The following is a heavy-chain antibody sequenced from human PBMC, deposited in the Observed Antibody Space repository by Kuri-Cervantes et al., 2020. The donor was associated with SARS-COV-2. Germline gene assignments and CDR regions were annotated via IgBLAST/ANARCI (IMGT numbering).Heavy chain of an antibody. J-gene: IGHJ4*02. V-gene: IGHV4-59*08. Sequence: SETLSLTCTVSGGSISSYYWSWIRQPPGKGLEWIGYIYYSGSTNYNPSLKSRVTISVDTSKNQFSLKLSSVTAADTAVYYCARLGQTGDSGYWGQGTLVTVSS. CDR1: GGSISSYY. D-gene: IGHD7-27*01. CDR3: ARLGQTGDSGY. CDR2: IYYSGST.